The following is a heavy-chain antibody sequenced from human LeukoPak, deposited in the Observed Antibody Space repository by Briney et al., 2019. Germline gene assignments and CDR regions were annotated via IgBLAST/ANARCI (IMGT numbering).Heavy chain of an antibody. CDR3: ANLNAPYWGNFDY. CDR2: INHNGNVN. D-gene: IGHD3-16*01. V-gene: IGHV3-7*01. CDR1: GFTFSSYW. J-gene: IGHJ4*02. Sequence: GGSLRLSCAASGFTFSSYWMNWARQAPGKGLEWVASINHNGNVNYYVDSVKGRFTISRDNAKNTLYLQMNSLRAEDTAVYYCANLNAPYWGNFDYWGQGTLVTVSS.